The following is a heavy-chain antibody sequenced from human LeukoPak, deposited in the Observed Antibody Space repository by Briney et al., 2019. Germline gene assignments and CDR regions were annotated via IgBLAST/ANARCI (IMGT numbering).Heavy chain of an antibody. CDR3: ARLSGYSSGHYYSDY. CDR1: GGSISSDY. D-gene: IGHD3-22*01. CDR2: IYYRGST. V-gene: IGHV4-59*01. Sequence: SETLSLTCTVSGGSISSDYWSWIRQPPGKGLEWIEYIYYRGSTNYNPSLKSRVTISVDTSKNQFSLKLSSVTAADTAVYYCARLSGYSSGHYYSDYWGQGTLVTVSS. J-gene: IGHJ4*02.